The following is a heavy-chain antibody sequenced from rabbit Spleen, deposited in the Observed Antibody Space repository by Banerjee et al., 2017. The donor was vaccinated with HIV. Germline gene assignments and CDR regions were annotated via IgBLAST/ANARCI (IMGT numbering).Heavy chain of an antibody. Sequence: QSLEESGGDLVKPGASLTLTCTASGFSFSSNGVYWVRQAPGKGLEWIGCMNTGSGITYYANWAKGRFTISNASSTTVTLQMTSLTAADTATYFCAKDFVSSSSGLWGQGTLVTVS. CDR2: MNTGSGIT. CDR1: GFSFSSNG. CDR3: AKDFVSSSSGL. D-gene: IGHD1-1*01. V-gene: IGHV1S40*01. J-gene: IGHJ4*01.